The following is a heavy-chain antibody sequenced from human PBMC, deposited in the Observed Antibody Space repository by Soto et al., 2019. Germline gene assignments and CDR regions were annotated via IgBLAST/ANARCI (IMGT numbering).Heavy chain of an antibody. CDR2: IISNGGKT. CDR3: VKVRLGTYYDFDS. V-gene: IGHV3-64D*06. D-gene: IGHD1-26*01. CDR1: GFTFSTYT. J-gene: IGHJ4*02. Sequence: EVQLVESGGGLVQPGGSLRLSCSASGFTFSTYTMHWVRQAPGKGLEYVSSIISNGGKTYYADSVKGRFSISRDNSKNTVYLQMSSLRAEDTAVYYCVKVRLGTYYDFDSWGQGTRVTVSS.